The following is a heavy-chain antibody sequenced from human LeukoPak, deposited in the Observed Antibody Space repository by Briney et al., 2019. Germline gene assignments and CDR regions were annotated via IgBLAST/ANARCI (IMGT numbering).Heavy chain of an antibody. J-gene: IGHJ4*02. Sequence: PGGSLRLSCAASGFTFSSYSMNWVRQAPGKGLEWVSSISSSGRYIYYADSVKGQFTISRDNAKNSLYLQMNSLRAEDTAVYYCASLGSRHCSSTSCFDYWGQGTLVTVSS. V-gene: IGHV3-21*01. CDR3: ASLGSRHCSSTSCFDY. CDR2: ISSSGRYI. CDR1: GFTFSSYS. D-gene: IGHD2-2*01.